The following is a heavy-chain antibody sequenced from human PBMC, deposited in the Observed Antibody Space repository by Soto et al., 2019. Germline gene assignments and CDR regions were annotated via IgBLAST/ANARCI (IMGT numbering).Heavy chain of an antibody. CDR1: GFTFSSYS. D-gene: IGHD2-15*01. J-gene: IGHJ5*02. CDR3: ARRVDCSGGSCYGKNWFDP. V-gene: IGHV3-48*01. CDR2: ISSSSSTI. Sequence: GGSLRLSCAASGFTFSSYSMNWVRQAPGKGLEWVSYISSSSSTIYYADSVKGRFTISRDNAKNSLYLQMTSLRAEDTAVYYCARRVDCSGGSCYGKNWFDPWGQGTLVTVSS.